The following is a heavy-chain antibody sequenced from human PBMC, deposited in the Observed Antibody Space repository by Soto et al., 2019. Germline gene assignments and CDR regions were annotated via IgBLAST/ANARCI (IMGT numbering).Heavy chain of an antibody. V-gene: IGHV4-39*01. D-gene: IGHD2-15*01. CDR3: ARQRWRCGSCRSYYYYYYYMDV. CDR2: IYYSGST. Sequence: QLQLQESGPGLVKPSETLSLTCTVSGGSISSSSYYWGWIRQPPGKGLEWIGSIYYSGSTYYNPSPKRRVTISVHQAQNPFPLKLSSVTAADTAVYYCARQRWRCGSCRSYYYYYYYMDVWGKGTTVTVSS. CDR1: GGSISSSSYY. J-gene: IGHJ6*03.